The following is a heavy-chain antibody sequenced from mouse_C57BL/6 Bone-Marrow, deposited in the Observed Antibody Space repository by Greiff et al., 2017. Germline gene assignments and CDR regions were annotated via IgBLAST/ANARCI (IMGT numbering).Heavy chain of an antibody. D-gene: IGHD1-1*01. J-gene: IGHJ2*01. CDR2: IDPEDGDT. CDR3: TTYYSGSSYNY. Sequence: VQLQQSGAELVRPGASVKLSCTASGFNIKDYYMHWVKQRPEQGLEWIGRIDPEDGDTEYAPKFPGKATMTADTSSNTAYLQLSSLTSEDTAVYYCTTYYSGSSYNYWGQGTTLTVSA. V-gene: IGHV14-1*01. CDR1: GFNIKDYY.